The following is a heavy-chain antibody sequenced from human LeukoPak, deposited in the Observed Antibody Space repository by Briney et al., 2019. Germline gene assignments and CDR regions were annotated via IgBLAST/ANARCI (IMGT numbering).Heavy chain of an antibody. CDR1: GFTFSSYA. CDR3: AKPVVLVVAAEMATNY. J-gene: IGHJ4*02. D-gene: IGHD5-24*01. CDR2: ISGSGGST. V-gene: IGHV3-23*01. Sequence: PGGSLRLSCAASGFTFSSYAMSWVHQAPGKGLEWVSAISGSGGSTYYADSVRGRFTISRDNSKNTLYLQMNSLRAEDTAVYYCAKPVVLVVAAEMATNYWGQGTLVTVSS.